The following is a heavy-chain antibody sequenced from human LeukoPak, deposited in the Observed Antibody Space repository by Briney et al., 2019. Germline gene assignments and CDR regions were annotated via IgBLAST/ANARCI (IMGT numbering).Heavy chain of an antibody. V-gene: IGHV4-59*01. D-gene: IGHD1-26*01. J-gene: IGHJ3*02. CDR1: GGSISSYY. Sequence: PSETLSLTCTVSGGSISSYYWSWIRQPPGRGLEWIGYIFYSGSSNYNPSLKSRVTISVDTSRNQSSLKLSSVTAADTAVYYCARGSGWELSGMYDFDMWGQGTMVTVSS. CDR2: IFYSGSS. CDR3: ARGSGWELSGMYDFDM.